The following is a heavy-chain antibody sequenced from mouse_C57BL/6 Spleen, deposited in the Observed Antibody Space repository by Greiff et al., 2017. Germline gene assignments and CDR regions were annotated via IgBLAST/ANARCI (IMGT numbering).Heavy chain of an antibody. CDR1: GYAFSSYW. J-gene: IGHJ2*01. Sequence: VKLVESGAELVKPGASVKISCKASGYAFSSYWMNWVKQRPGKGLEWIGQIYPGDGDTNYNGKFKGKATLTADKSSSTAYMQLSSLTSEDSAVYFCAVYYGSRDFDYWGQGTTLTVSS. CDR2: IYPGDGDT. V-gene: IGHV1-80*01. D-gene: IGHD1-1*01. CDR3: AVYYGSRDFDY.